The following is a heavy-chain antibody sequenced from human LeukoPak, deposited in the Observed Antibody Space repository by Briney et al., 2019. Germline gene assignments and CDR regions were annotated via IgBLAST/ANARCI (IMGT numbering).Heavy chain of an antibody. CDR3: ARGGSGSYLDY. CDR2: IYHSGST. D-gene: IGHD3-10*01. Sequence: SQTLSLTCAVSGGSISSGGYSWSWIRQPPGKGLEWIGYIYHSGSTHYNPSLKSRVTISVDRSKNQFSLKLSSVTAADTAVYYCARGGSGSYLDYWGQGTLVTVSS. J-gene: IGHJ4*02. CDR1: GGSISSGGYS. V-gene: IGHV4-30-2*01.